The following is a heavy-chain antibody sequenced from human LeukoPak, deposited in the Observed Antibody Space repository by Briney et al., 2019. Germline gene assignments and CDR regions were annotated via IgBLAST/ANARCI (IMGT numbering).Heavy chain of an antibody. Sequence: GGSLRLSCAASRFTFSSYSMNWVRQAPGKGLEWVSSISSSSSYIYYADSVKGRFTISRDNAKNSLYLQMNSLRAEDTAVYYCARDLSSVIAVEDYWGQGTLVTVSS. V-gene: IGHV3-21*01. CDR1: RFTFSSYS. J-gene: IGHJ4*02. CDR3: ARDLSSVIAVEDY. CDR2: ISSSSSYI. D-gene: IGHD6-19*01.